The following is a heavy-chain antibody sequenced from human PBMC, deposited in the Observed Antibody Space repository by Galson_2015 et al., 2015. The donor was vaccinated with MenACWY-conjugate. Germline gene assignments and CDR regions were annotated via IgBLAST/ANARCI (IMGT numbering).Heavy chain of an antibody. CDR3: SRGVLTGIDYFDP. Sequence: SLRLSCAASGFTFSSYWMTWVRQAPGKGLEWVANMKEDGSEKYYVDSVQGRFTISRDNAKNSLFLQINSLRAEDTAVYYCSRGVLTGIDYFDPWGQGTLVTVSS. J-gene: IGHJ5*02. D-gene: IGHD1-20*01. V-gene: IGHV3-7*03. CDR1: GFTFSSYW. CDR2: MKEDGSEK.